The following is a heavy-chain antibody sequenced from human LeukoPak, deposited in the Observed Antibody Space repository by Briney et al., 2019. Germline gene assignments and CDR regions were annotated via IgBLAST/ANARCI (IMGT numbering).Heavy chain of an antibody. CDR1: GFTFSDYH. D-gene: IGHD2-2*01. V-gene: IGHV3-11*03. CDR3: ASQRRVDLGFAFNL. Sequence: GGSLRLSCAASGFTFSDYHMSWMRQAPAKGLEWVSYISSSSSYTNYADSVKGRFTISRDNAKNSLYLQMNSLRAEDTAVYYCASQRRVDLGFAFNLWGQGTMVTVSS. CDR2: ISSSSSYT. J-gene: IGHJ3*01.